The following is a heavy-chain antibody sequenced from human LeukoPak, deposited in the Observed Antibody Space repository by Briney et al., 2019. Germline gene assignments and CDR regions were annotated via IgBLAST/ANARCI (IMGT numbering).Heavy chain of an antibody. V-gene: IGHV3-23*01. CDR2: ISGSGGST. CDR1: GFTSSSYA. D-gene: IGHD5-12*01. CDR3: AKDCHNSGYDFRFDP. Sequence: GGSLRLSRAASGFTSSSYAMSWVRQAPGKGLEWVSAISGSGGSTYYADSVKGRFTISRDNSKNTLYLQMNSLRAEDTAVYYCAKDCHNSGYDFRFDPWGQGTVVTVTS. J-gene: IGHJ5*02.